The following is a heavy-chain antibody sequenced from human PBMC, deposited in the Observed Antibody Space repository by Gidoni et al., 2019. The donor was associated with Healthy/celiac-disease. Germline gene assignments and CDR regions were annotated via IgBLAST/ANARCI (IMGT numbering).Heavy chain of an antibody. J-gene: IGHJ3*02. CDR2: IYYSGST. CDR1: GGSISSYY. CDR3: ARGPGDSSGYYYPPGHDAFDI. D-gene: IGHD3-22*01. Sequence: QVQLQESGPGLVKPSETLSLTCTVSGGSISSYYWSWIRQPPGKGREWIGYIYYSGSTNYNPALKSRVTISVDTSKNQFSLKLSSVTAADTAVYYCARGPGDSSGYYYPPGHDAFDIWGQGTMVTVSS. V-gene: IGHV4-59*01.